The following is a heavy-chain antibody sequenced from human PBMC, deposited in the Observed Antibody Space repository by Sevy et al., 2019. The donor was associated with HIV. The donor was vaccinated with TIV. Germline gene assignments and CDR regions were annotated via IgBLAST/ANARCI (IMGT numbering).Heavy chain of an antibody. CDR1: GFTFSDYA. CDR3: GRGLGYCVIKSGYGGAVNAFDL. D-gene: IGHD2-15*01. Sequence: GGSLRLSCAASGFTFSDYAMHWVRQVPGKGLEWVSGISWNSGAMGYADSVQGRFTMSRDNAKNSLYLQMNSVRAEDTALYYCGRGLGYCVIKSGYGGAVNAFDLWGQGTMVTVSS. CDR2: ISWNSGAM. V-gene: IGHV3-9*01. J-gene: IGHJ3*01.